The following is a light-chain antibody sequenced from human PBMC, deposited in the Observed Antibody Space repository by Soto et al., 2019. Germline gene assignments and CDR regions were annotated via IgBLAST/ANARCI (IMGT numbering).Light chain of an antibody. Sequence: EIVLTQSPGTLSLSPGDRATLSCRASQSVTSGYLAWYQQQPNQAPRLLIYGASYRATDIPDRFSGGGSGTDLTLTISRLEPEDFAVYDCQHYSSSPPAITFGQGTRLEIK. CDR2: GAS. J-gene: IGKJ5*01. CDR1: QSVTSGY. V-gene: IGKV3-20*01. CDR3: QHYSSSPPAIT.